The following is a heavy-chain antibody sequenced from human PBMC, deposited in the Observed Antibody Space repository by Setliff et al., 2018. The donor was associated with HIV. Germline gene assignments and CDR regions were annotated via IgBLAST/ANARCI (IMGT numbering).Heavy chain of an antibody. CDR3: ARSWGSGSYPY. V-gene: IGHV4-34*01. CDR2: INHSGST. Sequence: SETLSLTCAVYGGSFSGYYWSWIRQPPGKGLEWIGEINHSGSTNYNPSLKSRVTISVDTSKNQFSLKLTSVTAADTAVYYCARSWGSGSYPYWGQGTLVTVSS. CDR1: GGSFSGYY. J-gene: IGHJ4*02. D-gene: IGHD3-10*01.